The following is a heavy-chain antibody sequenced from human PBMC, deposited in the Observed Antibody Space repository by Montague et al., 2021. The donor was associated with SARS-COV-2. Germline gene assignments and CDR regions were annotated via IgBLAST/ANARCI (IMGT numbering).Heavy chain of an antibody. Sequence: SLRLSCAASGFTFSSYAMSWVRQAPGKGLEWVSVIYSGGSSTKYGDSVKGRFTISRDNSRNTLFLQMNSLRAEDTATYYCAKDVVSGYLGALDYWGQGSLVTVSS. CDR3: AKDVVSGYLGALDY. D-gene: IGHD3-10*01. CDR1: GFTFSSYA. J-gene: IGHJ4*02. CDR2: IYSGGSST. V-gene: IGHV3-23*03.